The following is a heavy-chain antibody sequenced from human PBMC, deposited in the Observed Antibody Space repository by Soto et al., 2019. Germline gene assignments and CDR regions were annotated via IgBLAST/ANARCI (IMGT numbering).Heavy chain of an antibody. CDR1: GFTFSSYA. CDR3: AKDAYYDLSTGTGYYYYGLDV. D-gene: IGHD3-9*01. J-gene: IGHJ6*02. CDR2: ISATGDTI. Sequence: GGSLRLSCAASGFTFSSYAMTWLRQSPGKGLEWVSVISATGDTIYYADSVEGRFTISRDNSNSTLFLQMDRLTADDTAVYFCAKDAYYDLSTGTGYYYYGLDVWGQGTTVTVSS. V-gene: IGHV3-23*01.